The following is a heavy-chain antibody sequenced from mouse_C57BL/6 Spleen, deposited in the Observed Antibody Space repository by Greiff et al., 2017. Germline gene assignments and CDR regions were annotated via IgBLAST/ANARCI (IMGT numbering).Heavy chain of an antibody. Sequence: VQLQQSGAELVRPGASVTLSCKASGYTFTDYEMHWVKQTPVHGLEWIGAIDPETGGTAYNQKFKGKAILTADKSSSTAYMELRSLTSEDSAVYYCTRRGTPLVNFDVWGTGTTVTVSS. D-gene: IGHD2-13*01. CDR1: GYTFTDYE. CDR2: IDPETGGT. J-gene: IGHJ1*03. CDR3: TRRGTPLVNFDV. V-gene: IGHV1-15*01.